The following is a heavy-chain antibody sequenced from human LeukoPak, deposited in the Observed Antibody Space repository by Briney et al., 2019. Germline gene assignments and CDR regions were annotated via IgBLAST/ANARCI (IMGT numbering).Heavy chain of an antibody. J-gene: IGHJ4*02. CDR2: INPNSGGT. CDR1: GYTFTGYY. CDR3: ARVVDSRNSPSNKELRF. D-gene: IGHD1-7*01. V-gene: IGHV1-2*02. Sequence: ASVKVSCKASGYTFTGYYMHWVRQAPGQGLEWMGWINPNSGGTNYAQKFQGRVTMTRDTSISTAYMELSRLGSDDTAVYYCARVVDSRNSPSNKELRFWGQGTLVTVSS.